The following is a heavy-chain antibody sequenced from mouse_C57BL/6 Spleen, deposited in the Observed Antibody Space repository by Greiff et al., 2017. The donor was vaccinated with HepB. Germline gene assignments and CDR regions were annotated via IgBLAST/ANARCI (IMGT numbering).Heavy chain of an antibody. V-gene: IGHV1-26*01. Sequence: EVQLQQSGPELVKPGASVKISCKASGYTFTDYYMNWVKQSHGKSLEWIGDINPNNGGTSYNQKFKGKATLTVDKSSSTAYMELRSLTSEDSAVYYCARKIGVAYYFDYWGQGTTLTVSS. CDR1: GYTFTDYY. D-gene: IGHD1-1*01. J-gene: IGHJ2*01. CDR2: INPNNGGT. CDR3: ARKIGVAYYFDY.